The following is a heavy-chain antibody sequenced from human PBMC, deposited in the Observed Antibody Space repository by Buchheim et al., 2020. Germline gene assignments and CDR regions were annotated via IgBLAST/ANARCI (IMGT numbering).Heavy chain of an antibody. Sequence: EVQLLESGGGLVQPGGSLRLSCAASGFTFSSYAMSWIRQAPGKGLEWVSAISGSGGSTYYADSVKGRFTISRDNSKNTLYLQVNSLRAEDTAVYYCAKGSDLWFGELLPRYYYYGMDVWGQGTT. D-gene: IGHD3-10*01. V-gene: IGHV3-23*01. CDR3: AKGSDLWFGELLPRYYYYGMDV. CDR2: ISGSGGST. CDR1: GFTFSSYA. J-gene: IGHJ6*02.